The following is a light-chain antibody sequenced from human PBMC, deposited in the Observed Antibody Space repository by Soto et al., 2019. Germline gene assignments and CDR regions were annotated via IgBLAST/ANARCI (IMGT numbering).Light chain of an antibody. V-gene: IGKV3-20*01. J-gene: IGKJ1*01. Sequence: EIVLTQSPCTLSLSPGERATLSCRASQSVSSTFLAWYQQKPGQAPRLLIFGASNRAPDIPDRFTGSGSGTDFTLTISRLEPDDFAMYYCQQYCSSPSFGQGTKVDI. CDR2: GAS. CDR1: QSVSSTF. CDR3: QQYCSSPS.